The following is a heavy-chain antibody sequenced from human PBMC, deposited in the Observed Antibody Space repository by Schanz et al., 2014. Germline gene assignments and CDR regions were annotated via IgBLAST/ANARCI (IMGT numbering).Heavy chain of an antibody. V-gene: IGHV3-11*01. CDR3: AKEQGSYGSGSYRYFDY. J-gene: IGHJ4*02. CDR2: ISNSGTTI. Sequence: VQLVESGGGLVQPGGFLRISCAASGFTFSDYYMSWIRQAPGKGLEWVSYISNSGTTIYYADSVKGRFTISRDNAKNTLYVQMNSLRPKDTAIYDYAKEQGSYGSGSYRYFDYWGQGTLXTVSS. D-gene: IGHD3-10*01. CDR1: GFTFSDYY.